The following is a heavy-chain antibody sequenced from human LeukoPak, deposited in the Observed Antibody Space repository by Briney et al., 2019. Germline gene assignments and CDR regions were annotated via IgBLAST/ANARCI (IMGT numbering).Heavy chain of an antibody. J-gene: IGHJ6*02. V-gene: IGHV2-70*01. CDR1: GGSISSGGYY. CDR3: ARIPSSGPPIYGMDV. D-gene: IGHD6-19*01. CDR2: IDWDDDK. Sequence: QTLSLTCTVSGGSISSGGYYWSWIRQPPGKALEWLALIDWDDDKYYSTSLKTRLTISKDTSKNQVVLTMTNMDPVDTATYYCARIPSSGPPIYGMDVWGQGTTVTVSS.